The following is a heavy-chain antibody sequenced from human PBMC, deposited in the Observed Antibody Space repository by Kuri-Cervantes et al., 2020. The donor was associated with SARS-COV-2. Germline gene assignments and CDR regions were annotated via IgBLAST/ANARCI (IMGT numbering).Heavy chain of an antibody. Sequence: GSLRLSCTVSGGSISSSSYYWGWIRQPPGKGLEWIGSIYYSGSTYYNPSLKSRVTISVDTSKNQFSLKLSSVTAADTAVYYCAVYSSSPYYYYMDVWGKETTVTVSS. V-gene: IGHV4-39*07. CDR2: IYYSGST. D-gene: IGHD6-13*01. CDR3: AVYSSSPYYYYMDV. CDR1: GGSISSSSYY. J-gene: IGHJ6*03.